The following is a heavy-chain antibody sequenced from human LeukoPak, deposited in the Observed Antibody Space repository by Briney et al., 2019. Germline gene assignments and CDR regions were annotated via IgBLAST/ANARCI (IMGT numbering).Heavy chain of an antibody. CDR2: IYPYSGDT. CDR3: ARDRNSGSSLDI. Sequence: ASVMVSCKASGYTFTGYYIHWARQAPGQGLEWMGWIYPYSGDTNYAQNFQGRVTMTRDTSISTAYMELSSLKSDDTAVYYCARDRNSGSSLDIWGQGTMLTVSS. CDR1: GYTFTGYY. V-gene: IGHV1-2*02. D-gene: IGHD6-6*01. J-gene: IGHJ3*02.